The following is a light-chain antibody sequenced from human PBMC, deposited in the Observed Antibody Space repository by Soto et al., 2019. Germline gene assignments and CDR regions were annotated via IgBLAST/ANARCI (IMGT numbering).Light chain of an antibody. CDR3: LQHNTYPLS. Sequence: DIQMTQSPSAMSASVGDRVTITCRASRGIIHYLAWFQQRPGKVPKRLIYGASTLESGVPSRFSGSGSGTEFTLTISSLQPEDFATYYCLQHNTYPLSFGGGTKVAMK. CDR2: GAS. CDR1: RGIIHY. J-gene: IGKJ4*01. V-gene: IGKV1-17*03.